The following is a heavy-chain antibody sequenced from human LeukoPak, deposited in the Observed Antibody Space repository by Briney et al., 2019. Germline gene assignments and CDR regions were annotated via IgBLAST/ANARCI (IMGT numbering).Heavy chain of an antibody. D-gene: IGHD6-13*01. Sequence: PGGSLRLSCAASGFTFSSYGMHWVRQAPGKGLEWVAFIRYDGSNKYYADSVKGRFTISRDNSKNTLYLQMNSLRAEDTAVYYCARVGAGSSSWLYYYYMDVWGKGTTVTVSS. J-gene: IGHJ6*03. CDR1: GFTFSSYG. V-gene: IGHV3-30*02. CDR3: ARVGAGSSSWLYYYYMDV. CDR2: IRYDGSNK.